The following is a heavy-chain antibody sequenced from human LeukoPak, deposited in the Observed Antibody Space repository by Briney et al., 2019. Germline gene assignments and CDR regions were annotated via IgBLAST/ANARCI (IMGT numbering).Heavy chain of an antibody. V-gene: IGHV4-30-2*01. Sequence: PSETLSLTCTVSGGSISSGGYSWSWIRQPPGKGLEWIGYIYHSGSTYYNPSLKSRVTISVDRSKNQFSLKLSSVTAADTAVYYCARESASNTDTYPWGQGTLVTVSS. CDR2: IYHSGST. D-gene: IGHD2-2*01. CDR3: ARESASNTDTYP. CDR1: GGSISSGGYS. J-gene: IGHJ5*02.